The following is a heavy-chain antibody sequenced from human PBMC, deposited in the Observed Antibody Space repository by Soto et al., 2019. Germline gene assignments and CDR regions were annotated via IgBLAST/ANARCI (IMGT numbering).Heavy chain of an antibody. V-gene: IGHV4-30-4*01. CDR3: ARALIQLWPHYYYGMDV. CDR1: GGSISSGDYY. J-gene: IGHJ6*02. D-gene: IGHD5-18*01. Sequence: SETLSLTCTVSGGSISSGDYYWSWIRQPPGKGLEWIGYIYYSGTTYYNPSLKSRVTISVDTSENQFSLKLSSVTAADTAVYFCARALIQLWPHYYYGMDVWGQGTTVTVS. CDR2: IYYSGTT.